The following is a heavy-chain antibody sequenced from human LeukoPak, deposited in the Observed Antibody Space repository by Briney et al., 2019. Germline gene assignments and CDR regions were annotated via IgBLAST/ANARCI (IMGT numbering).Heavy chain of an antibody. J-gene: IGHJ3*02. CDR2: MNTNSGNT. D-gene: IGHD3-22*01. CDR1: GYTFTGYY. V-gene: IGHV1-18*04. CDR3: ASLKNYYDSSGYLVTDAFDI. Sequence: ASVKVSCKASGYTFTGYYMHWVRQAPGQGLEWMGLMNTNSGNTGYAQKLQGRVTMTTDTSTNTAYMELRSLKSADTAVYYCASLKNYYDSSGYLVTDAFDIWGQGTMVTVSS.